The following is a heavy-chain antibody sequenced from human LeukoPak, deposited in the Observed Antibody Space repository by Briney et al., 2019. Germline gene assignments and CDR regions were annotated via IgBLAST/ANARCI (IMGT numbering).Heavy chain of an antibody. V-gene: IGHV1-69*04. Sequence: SVKVSCKASGGTFSSYAISWVRQAPGQGLEWMGRIIPILGIANYAQKFQGRVTITADKSTSTAYMELSSLRSEDTAVYYCARLSAGGYSYGEPYYFDYWGQGTLVTVSS. D-gene: IGHD5-18*01. CDR1: GGTFSSYA. CDR3: ARLSAGGYSYGEPYYFDY. J-gene: IGHJ4*02. CDR2: IIPILGIA.